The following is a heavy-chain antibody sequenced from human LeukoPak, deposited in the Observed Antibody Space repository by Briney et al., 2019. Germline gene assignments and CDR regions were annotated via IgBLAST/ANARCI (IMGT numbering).Heavy chain of an antibody. V-gene: IGHV3-30-3*01. Sequence: PGGSLRLSCAASGFTFSSYAMDWVRQAPGKGLEWVAVISYDGSNKYYADSVKGRFTISRDNSKNTLYLQMNSLRAEDTAVYYCARDYFGLGKGAKVSYYFDYWGQGTLVTVSS. D-gene: IGHD6-13*01. CDR1: GFTFSSYA. CDR3: ARDYFGLGKGAKVSYYFDY. CDR2: ISYDGSNK. J-gene: IGHJ4*02.